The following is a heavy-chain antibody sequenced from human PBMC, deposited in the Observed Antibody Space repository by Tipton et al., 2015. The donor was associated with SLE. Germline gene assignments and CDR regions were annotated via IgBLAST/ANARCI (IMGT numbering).Heavy chain of an antibody. CDR2: IYHSGST. V-gene: IGHV4-38-2*01. CDR1: GFTFSSYG. D-gene: IGHD6-19*01. CDR3: ARSSSGWYVFDY. J-gene: IGHJ4*02. Sequence: LRLSCAASGFTFSSYGMHWVRQAPGKGLEWIGSIYHSGSTYYHPSLKSRVTISVDTSKNQFSLKLSSVTAADTAVYYCARSSSGWYVFDYWGQGTLVTVSS.